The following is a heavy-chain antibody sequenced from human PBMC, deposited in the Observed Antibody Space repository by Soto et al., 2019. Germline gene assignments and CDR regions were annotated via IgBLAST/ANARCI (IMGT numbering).Heavy chain of an antibody. J-gene: IGHJ4*02. D-gene: IGHD1-1*01. CDR1: GGSFSGYY. CDR3: SRDRTTGTSWD. V-gene: IGHV4-34*01. CDR2: INHSGST. Sequence: QVQLQQWGAGLLKPSETLSLTCAVYGGSFSGYYWSWIRQPPGKGLEWIGEINHSGSTNYNPSLTSRVTISVYPSKHPFSLTLSSVTAADTAVSSCSRDRTTGTSWDWGQGTLVTVSS.